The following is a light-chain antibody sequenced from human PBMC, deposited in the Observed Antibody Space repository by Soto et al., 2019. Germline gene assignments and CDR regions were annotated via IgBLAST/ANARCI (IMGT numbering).Light chain of an antibody. J-gene: IGLJ2*01. CDR1: RSDVGTNT. CDR3: ASWDDSLFGPV. CDR2: STN. V-gene: IGLV1-44*01. Sequence: QSVLIQPPSASGTPGQWVTISCSGSRSDVGTNTVTWYQQFPGTAPRVLIYSTNVRASGVPDRFSGSKSGTSASLAIRGLQSEDEADYYCASWDDSLFGPVFGGGTKLTVL.